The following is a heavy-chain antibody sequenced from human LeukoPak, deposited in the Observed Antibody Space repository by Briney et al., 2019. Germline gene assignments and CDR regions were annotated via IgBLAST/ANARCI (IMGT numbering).Heavy chain of an antibody. CDR3: ARDRKLGY. D-gene: IGHD1-14*01. J-gene: IGHJ4*02. V-gene: IGHV4-4*07. CDR1: GDSISSFY. Sequence: AETLSLTCTVWGDSISSFYWSWLRQPAGEGLEYIGRIYTSGSTNYNPSLKSRVTMSVDTSKNHFSLKLTSVTAADTAVYYCARDRKLGYWGQGTLVTVSS. CDR2: IYTSGST.